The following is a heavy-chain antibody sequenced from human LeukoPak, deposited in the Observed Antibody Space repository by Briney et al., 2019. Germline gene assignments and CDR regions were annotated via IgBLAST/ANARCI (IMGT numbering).Heavy chain of an antibody. D-gene: IGHD6-13*01. CDR1: GGSFSGYY. CDR2: INHSGST. V-gene: IGHV4-34*01. CDR3: ARGRKGQLPHYFDY. J-gene: IGHJ4*02. Sequence: SETLSLTCAVYGGSFSGYYWSWIRQPPGKGLEWIGEINHSGSTNYNPSLKSRVTISVDTSKNQFSLKLSSVTAADTAVYYCARGRKGQLPHYFDYWGQGTLVTVSS.